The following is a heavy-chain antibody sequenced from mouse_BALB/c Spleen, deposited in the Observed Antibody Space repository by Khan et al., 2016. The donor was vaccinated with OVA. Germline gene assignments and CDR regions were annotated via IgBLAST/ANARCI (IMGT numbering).Heavy chain of an antibody. Sequence: EVQLQESGPSLVKPSQTLSLTCSVTGDSITSGYWNWIRKFPGNKLEFMGYISHSGNTYYNPSLKSRISITRDTSKNQYYLQLNSVTTDDTATFYCACELRGFTYWGQGTLVTVSA. V-gene: IGHV3-8*02. J-gene: IGHJ3*01. CDR1: GDSITSGY. CDR2: ISHSGNT. D-gene: IGHD1-1*01. CDR3: ACELRGFTY.